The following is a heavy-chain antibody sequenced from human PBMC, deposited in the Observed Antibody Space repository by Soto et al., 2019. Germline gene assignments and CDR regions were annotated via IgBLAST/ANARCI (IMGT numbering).Heavy chain of an antibody. V-gene: IGHV3-53*02. CDR1: GFTVSSNY. J-gene: IGHJ4*02. CDR2: IYSGGST. Sequence: EVQLVETGGGLIQPGGSLRLSCAASGFTVSSNYMSWVRQAPGKGLEWVSVIYSGGSTYYADSVKGRFTISRDNSKNTLYLQMNSLRAEDTAVYYCARGPPYCGGDCYLDYWGQGTLVTVSS. D-gene: IGHD2-21*02. CDR3: ARGPPYCGGDCYLDY.